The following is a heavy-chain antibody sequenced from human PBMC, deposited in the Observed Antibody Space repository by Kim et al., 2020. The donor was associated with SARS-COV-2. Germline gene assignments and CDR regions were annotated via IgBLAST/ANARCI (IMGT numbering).Heavy chain of an antibody. CDR2: IYPGDSDT. CDR1: GYSFTSYW. D-gene: IGHD2-15*01. V-gene: IGHV5-51*01. Sequence: GESLKISCKGSGYSFTSYWIGWVRQMPGKGLEWMGIIYPGDSDTRYSPSFQGQVTISADKSISTAYLQWSSLKASDTAMYYCARGYCSGGSCEPGGWFDPWGQGTLVTVSS. J-gene: IGHJ5*02. CDR3: ARGYCSGGSCEPGGWFDP.